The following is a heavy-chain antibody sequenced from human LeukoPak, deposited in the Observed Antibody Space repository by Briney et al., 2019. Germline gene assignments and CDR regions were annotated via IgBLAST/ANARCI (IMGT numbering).Heavy chain of an antibody. D-gene: IGHD3-3*01. V-gene: IGHV4-38-2*01. CDR2: IYHSGST. Sequence: TASEXXXXXXAXSGYSISSGYYWGWIRQPPGKGLEWIGSIYHSGSTYYNPSLKSRVTISVDTSKNQFSLKLSSVTAADTAVYYCASETIFGVSNAFDIWGQGTMVTVSS. CDR1: GYSISSGYY. CDR3: ASETIFGVSNAFDI. J-gene: IGHJ3*02.